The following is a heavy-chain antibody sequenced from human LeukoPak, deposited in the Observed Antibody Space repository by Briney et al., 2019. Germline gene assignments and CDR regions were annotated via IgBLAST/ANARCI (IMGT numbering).Heavy chain of an antibody. Sequence: ASVKVSCKASGYTFTSYGISWVRQASGQGLEWMGWISAYNGNTNYAQKLQGRVTMTTDASTSTVYMELSSLRSEDTAVYYCARGRIWDPTNWFDPWGQGTLVTVSS. CDR2: ISAYNGNT. J-gene: IGHJ5*02. D-gene: IGHD2/OR15-2a*01. CDR1: GYTFTSYG. V-gene: IGHV1-18*01. CDR3: ARGRIWDPTNWFDP.